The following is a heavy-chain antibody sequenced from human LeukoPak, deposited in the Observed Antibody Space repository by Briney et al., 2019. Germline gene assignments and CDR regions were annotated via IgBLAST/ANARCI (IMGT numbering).Heavy chain of an antibody. V-gene: IGHV4-34*01. D-gene: IGHD2-21*02. Sequence: SETLSLTCAVYGGSFSGYYWSWIRQPPGKGLAWIGEINHSGSTNYNPSLKSRVTISVDTSKNQFSLKLSSVTAADTAVYYCARGPVVVTAIRYFQHWGQGTLVTVSS. CDR3: ARGPVVVTAIRYFQH. J-gene: IGHJ1*01. CDR2: INHSGST. CDR1: GGSFSGYY.